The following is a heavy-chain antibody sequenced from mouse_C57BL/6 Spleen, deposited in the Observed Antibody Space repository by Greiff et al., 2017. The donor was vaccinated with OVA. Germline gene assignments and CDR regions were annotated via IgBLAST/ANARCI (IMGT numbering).Heavy chain of an antibody. J-gene: IGHJ3*01. V-gene: IGHV1-82*01. Sequence: QVQLQQSGPELVKPGASVKISCKASGYAFSSSWMNWVKQRPGKGLEWIGRIYPGDGDTNYNGKFKGKATLTADKSSSTAYMQLSSLTSEDSAVYFCARSGWEAWFAYWGQGTLVTVSA. CDR2: IYPGDGDT. CDR1: GYAFSSSW. D-gene: IGHD3-2*02. CDR3: ARSGWEAWFAY.